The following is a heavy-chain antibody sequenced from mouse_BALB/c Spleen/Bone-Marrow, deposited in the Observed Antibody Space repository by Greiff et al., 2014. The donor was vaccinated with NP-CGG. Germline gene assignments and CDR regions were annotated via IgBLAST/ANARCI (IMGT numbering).Heavy chain of an antibody. CDR2: IYPGSGST. CDR1: GYTFTSYW. CDR3: TRGQIGLTSMDY. D-gene: IGHD3-1*01. J-gene: IGHJ4*01. V-gene: IGHV1S22*01. Sequence: LQQSGSELVRPGASVKLSCKASGYTFTSYWMHWVKQRPGQGLEWIGNIYPGSGSTNYDEKFKSKATLTVDTSSSTAYMQHSSLTSEDSAVYYCTRGQIGLTSMDYWGQGTSVTVAS.